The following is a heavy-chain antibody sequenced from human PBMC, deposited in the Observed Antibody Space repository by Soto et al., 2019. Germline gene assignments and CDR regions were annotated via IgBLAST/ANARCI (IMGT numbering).Heavy chain of an antibody. D-gene: IGHD1-1*01. CDR3: ARVISGTPSDY. CDR1: GYTFTSYY. CDR2: INPSGGST. V-gene: IGHV1-46*01. J-gene: IGHJ4*02. Sequence: ASVKVSCKASGYTFTSYYMHWVRQAPGQGLEWMGIINPSGGSTSYAQKFQGRVTMTRDTSTSTVYMELSSLRSGDTAVYYCARVISGTPSDYWGQGTLVTVSS.